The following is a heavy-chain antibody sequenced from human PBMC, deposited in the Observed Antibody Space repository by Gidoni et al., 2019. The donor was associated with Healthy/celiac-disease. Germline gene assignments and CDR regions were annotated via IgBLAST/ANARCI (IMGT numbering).Heavy chain of an antibody. V-gene: IGHV1-69*06. CDR2: IIPIFGTA. J-gene: IGHJ6*03. D-gene: IGHD3-3*01. CDR1: GGTFRSYA. CDR3: ARSITIFGVVNVGDYYMDV. Sequence: QVQLVQSGAEVKKPGSSVEVSCKASGGTFRSYAISWVRQAPGQGLEWMGGIIPIFGTANYAQKFQGRVTITADKSTSTAYMELSSLRSEDTAVYYCARSITIFGVVNVGDYYMDVWGKGTTVTVSS.